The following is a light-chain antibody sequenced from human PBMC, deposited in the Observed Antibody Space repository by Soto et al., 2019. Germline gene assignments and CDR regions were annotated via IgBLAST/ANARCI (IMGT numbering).Light chain of an antibody. CDR3: QQYNTYSRT. CDR1: QSISSW. J-gene: IGKJ1*01. Sequence: DIQMTQSPSTLSASVGDKVTITSRASQSISSWLAWYQQKPGKAPKVLIYDASSLESGVPSRFSGSGSGTEFTLTISSLQPDDFATYYCQQYNTYSRTFGQGTKVDIK. V-gene: IGKV1-5*01. CDR2: DAS.